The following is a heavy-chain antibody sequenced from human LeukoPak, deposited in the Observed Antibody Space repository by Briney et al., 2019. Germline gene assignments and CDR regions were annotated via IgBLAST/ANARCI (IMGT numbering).Heavy chain of an antibody. Sequence: GGSLRLSCAASGFTFDNYGMSWVRQAPGKGLEWVSGINWNGGSTGYADSVKGRFTISRDNAKNSLYLQMNSLRAEDTALYYCARASTTLWFGELLFWFDPWGQGTLVTVSS. CDR1: GFTFDNYG. D-gene: IGHD3-10*01. CDR3: ARASTTLWFGELLFWFDP. CDR2: INWNGGST. V-gene: IGHV3-20*04. J-gene: IGHJ5*02.